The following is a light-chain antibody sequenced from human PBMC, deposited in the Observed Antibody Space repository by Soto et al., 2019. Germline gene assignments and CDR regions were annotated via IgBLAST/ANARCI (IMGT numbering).Light chain of an antibody. J-gene: IGKJ2*01. V-gene: IGKV4-1*01. CDR2: WAS. Sequence: DIVMTQSPDSLPVSLGERATINCKSSQRVLYSSNNKNYLAWYQHTPGHPPTLLIYWASIRKTGVSDRFSGSGSATEFNLSISRLQAECAAVYYRQQYYSIPETFGQGTKMEIK. CDR3: QQYYSIPET. CDR1: QRVLYSSNNKNY.